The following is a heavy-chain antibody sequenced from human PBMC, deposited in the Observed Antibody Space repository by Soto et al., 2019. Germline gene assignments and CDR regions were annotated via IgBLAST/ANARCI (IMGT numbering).Heavy chain of an antibody. J-gene: IGHJ4*02. CDR3: ARASPSSGWYGSVGANMYYFDY. Sequence: GGSLRLSCAASGFTFSSYAMHWVRQAPGKGLEWVAVISYDGSNKYYADSVKGRFTISRDNSKNTLYLQMNSLRAEDTAVYYCARASPSSGWYGSVGANMYYFDYWGQGTLVTV. CDR1: GFTFSSYA. CDR2: ISYDGSNK. D-gene: IGHD6-19*01. V-gene: IGHV3-30-3*01.